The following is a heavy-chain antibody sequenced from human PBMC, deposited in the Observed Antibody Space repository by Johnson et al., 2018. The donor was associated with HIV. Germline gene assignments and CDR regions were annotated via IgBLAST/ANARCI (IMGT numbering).Heavy chain of an antibody. J-gene: IGHJ3*02. CDR3: ARDALLRFLEWFI. Sequence: QMQLVESGGGVVQPGRSLRLSCAASGFTFSSYGMHWVRQAPGKGLEWVAVISDDGSNEYYADSVKGRFAISRDNSKNSLYLQMNSLRVEDTAVYYCARDALLRFLEWFIWGQGTMVTVSS. CDR2: ISDDGSNE. V-gene: IGHV3-30*03. D-gene: IGHD3-3*01. CDR1: GFTFSSYG.